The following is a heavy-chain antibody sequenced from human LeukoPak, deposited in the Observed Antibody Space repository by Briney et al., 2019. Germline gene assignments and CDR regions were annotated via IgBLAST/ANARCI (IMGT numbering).Heavy chain of an antibody. J-gene: IGHJ5*02. V-gene: IGHV1-18*01. Sequence: GASVKVSCKASGYTFTSYGISWVRQAPGQGLEWMGWISAYNGNTNYAQKLQGRVTMTTDTSTSTAYMELRSLRSDDTAVCYCARDSPYGKYYDFWSGYYTGNWFDPWGQGTLVTVSS. CDR2: ISAYNGNT. D-gene: IGHD3-3*01. CDR3: ARDSPYGKYYDFWSGYYTGNWFDP. CDR1: GYTFTSYG.